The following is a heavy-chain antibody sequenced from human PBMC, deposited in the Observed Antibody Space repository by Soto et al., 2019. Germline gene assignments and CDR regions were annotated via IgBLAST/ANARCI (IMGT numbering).Heavy chain of an antibody. V-gene: IGHV3-30*18. CDR1: GFTFISYG. J-gene: IGHJ5*02. CDR3: AKDLSSSWYVNWFDP. Sequence: GSLRLSCAASGFTFISYGIHCCRQAPGKGLEWVAVISYDGSNKYYADSVKGRFTISRDNSKNTLYLQMNSLRAEDTAVYYCAKDLSSSWYVNWFDPWGQGTLVTV. D-gene: IGHD6-13*01. CDR2: ISYDGSNK.